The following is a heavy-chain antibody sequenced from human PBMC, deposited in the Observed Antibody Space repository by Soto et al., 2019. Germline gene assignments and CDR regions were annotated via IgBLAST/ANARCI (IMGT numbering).Heavy chain of an antibody. CDR3: AKDQSRSHRWKYFDY. V-gene: IGHV3-23*01. CDR1: GFTFSSYA. D-gene: IGHD1-1*01. J-gene: IGHJ4*02. Sequence: PGGSLRLSCAASGFTFSSYAMSWVRQAPGKGLEWVSAISGSGGSTYYADSVKGRFTISRDNSKNTLYLQMNSLRAEDTAVYYCAKDQSRSHRWKYFDYWGQGTLVTVSS. CDR2: ISGSGGST.